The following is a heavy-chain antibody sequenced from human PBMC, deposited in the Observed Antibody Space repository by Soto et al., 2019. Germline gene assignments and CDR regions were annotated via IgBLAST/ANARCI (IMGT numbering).Heavy chain of an antibody. J-gene: IGHJ4*02. CDR2: IIPIFGTA. CDR1: GGTFSSYA. Sequence: QVQLVQSGAEVKKPGSSVKVSCKASGGTFSSYAISWVRQAPGQGLEWMGGIIPIFGTANYAQKFQGRVTITADKSTSTAYMELSSLRSDDTAVYYCARGDSGSYLSQSDYWGQGTLVTVSS. D-gene: IGHD1-26*01. V-gene: IGHV1-69*06. CDR3: ARGDSGSYLSQSDY.